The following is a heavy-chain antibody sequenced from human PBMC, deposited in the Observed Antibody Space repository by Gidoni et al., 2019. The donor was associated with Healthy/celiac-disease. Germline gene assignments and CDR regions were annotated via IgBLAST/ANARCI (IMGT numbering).Heavy chain of an antibody. Sequence: EVQLVESGGGLIQPGGSLRLSCAASGFTVSSNYISWVRQAPGKGLEWVSVIYSGGSTYYADSVKGRFTISRDNSKNTLYLQMNSLRAEDTAVYYCARDRLMVRGVKYYYYMDVWGKGTTVTVSS. CDR2: IYSGGST. J-gene: IGHJ6*03. CDR3: ARDRLMVRGVKYYYYMDV. CDR1: GFTVSSNY. D-gene: IGHD3-10*01. V-gene: IGHV3-53*01.